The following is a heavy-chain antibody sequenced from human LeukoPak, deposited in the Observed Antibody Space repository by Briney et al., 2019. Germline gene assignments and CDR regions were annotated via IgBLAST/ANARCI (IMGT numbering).Heavy chain of an antibody. D-gene: IGHD1-14*01. CDR1: GFTFSNYY. V-gene: IGHV3-11*01. CDR3: AREARISRD. CDR2: ISGSGTTT. J-gene: IGHJ4*02. Sequence: GGSLRLSCAASGFTFSNYYMTWIRQAPGKGLEYISYISGSGTTTNYADSVKGRFTISRDNDKNSLYLQMNSLRAEDTAVYYCAREARISRDWGQGTLVTVSS.